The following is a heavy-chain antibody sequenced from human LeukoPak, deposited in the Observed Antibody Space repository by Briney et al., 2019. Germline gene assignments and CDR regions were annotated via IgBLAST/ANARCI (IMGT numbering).Heavy chain of an antibody. V-gene: IGHV1-69*04. Sequence: SVKVSCKASGGTFSSYTISWVRQAPGQGLEWMGRIIPILGVANYAQKFQGRVTITADKSTSTAYMELSSLRSEDTAVYYCARDHPVGHSSGWYPFDYWGQGTLVTVSS. J-gene: IGHJ4*02. D-gene: IGHD6-19*01. CDR2: IIPILGVA. CDR1: GGTFSSYT. CDR3: ARDHPVGHSSGWYPFDY.